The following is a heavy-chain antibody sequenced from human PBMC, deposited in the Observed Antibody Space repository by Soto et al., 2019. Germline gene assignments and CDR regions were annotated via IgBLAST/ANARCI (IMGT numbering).Heavy chain of an antibody. CDR1: GFTFTSSA. CDR3: AAKGRGYCGGDCYSSFDY. V-gene: IGHV1-58*01. D-gene: IGHD2-21*02. Sequence: ASVKVSCKASGFTFTSSAVQWVRQARGQRLEWIGWIVVGSGNTNYAQKFQERVTITSDMSTSTAYMELSSLRSEDTAVYYCAAKGRGYCGGDCYSSFDYWGQGTLVTVSS. CDR2: IVVGSGNT. J-gene: IGHJ4*02.